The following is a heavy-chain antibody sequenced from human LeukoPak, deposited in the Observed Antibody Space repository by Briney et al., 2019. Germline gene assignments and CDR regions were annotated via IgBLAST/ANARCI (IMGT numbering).Heavy chain of an antibody. J-gene: IGHJ3*02. CDR2: INPNSGGT. CDR1: GYTFTGYY. D-gene: IGHD2-2*01. Sequence: ASVTVSFKASGYTFTGYYMHWVRQAPGQGLEWMGWINPNSGGTNYAQKFQGRVSMTRDTSISTAYMELSRLRSDDTAVYYCARAPGPRYCSSTSCYGMAAFDIWGQGTMVTVSS. V-gene: IGHV1-2*02. CDR3: ARAPGPRYCSSTSCYGMAAFDI.